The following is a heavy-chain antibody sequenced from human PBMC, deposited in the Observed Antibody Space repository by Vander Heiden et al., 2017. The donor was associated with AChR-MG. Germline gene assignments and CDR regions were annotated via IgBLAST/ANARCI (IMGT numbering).Heavy chain of an antibody. V-gene: IGHV1-18*01. CDR3: ARLGSVRSGYYPEYYYYYYYMDV. Sequence: QVQLVQSGAEVKKPGASAKVSCKASGNTLTSYGISWVRQAPGQGLEWMGWISAYNGNTDYAQKLQGRVTMTTDTSTSTAYMELRSLRSDDTAVYYCARLGSVRSGYYPEYYYYYYYMDVWGKGTTVTVSS. D-gene: IGHD3-3*01. CDR1: GNTLTSYG. CDR2: ISAYNGNT. J-gene: IGHJ6*03.